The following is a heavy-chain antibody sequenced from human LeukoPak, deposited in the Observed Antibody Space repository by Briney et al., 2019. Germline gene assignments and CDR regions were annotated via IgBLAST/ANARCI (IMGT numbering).Heavy chain of an antibody. CDR1: GGSISSYY. D-gene: IGHD1-26*01. CDR2: IYTCGST. CDR3: ARGSGAEPLGAFDI. Sequence: NTSETLSLTCTVSGGSISSYYWSWIRQPAGKGLEWIGRIYTCGSTNYNPSLKSRVTISVDTSKNQFSLKLSSVTAADTAVYYCARGSGAEPLGAFDIWGQGTMVTVSS. J-gene: IGHJ3*02. V-gene: IGHV4-4*07.